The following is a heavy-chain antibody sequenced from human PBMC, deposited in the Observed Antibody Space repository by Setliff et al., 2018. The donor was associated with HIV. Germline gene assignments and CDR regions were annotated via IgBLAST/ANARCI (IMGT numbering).Heavy chain of an antibody. CDR1: GFSFRSAW. CDR2: IKRRSDGGTT. Sequence: GGSLRLSCAASGFSFRSAWMNWLRQAPGKGPEWVARIKRRSDGGTTDYAESVKGRFTISRDNRKNTVYLQMNSLRAEDTAVYYCWTGTMYDAFDIWGQGTMVTVSS. CDR3: WTGTMYDAFDI. J-gene: IGHJ3*02. V-gene: IGHV3-15*01. D-gene: IGHD1-7*01.